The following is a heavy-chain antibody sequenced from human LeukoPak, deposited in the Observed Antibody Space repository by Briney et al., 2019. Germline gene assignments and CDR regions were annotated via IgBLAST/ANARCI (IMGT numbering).Heavy chain of an antibody. Sequence: PGGSLRLSSAAYGFTFSSYWMHWVRQAPGKRLVWVSRINSDGSSTSYADSVKGRFTISRDNAKNTLYLQMNSLRAEDTAVYYCARVNGGSFDLAYYGMDVWGQGTAVTVSS. CDR1: GFTFSSYW. J-gene: IGHJ6*02. CDR3: ARVNGGSFDLAYYGMDV. CDR2: INSDGSST. V-gene: IGHV3-74*01. D-gene: IGHD1-26*01.